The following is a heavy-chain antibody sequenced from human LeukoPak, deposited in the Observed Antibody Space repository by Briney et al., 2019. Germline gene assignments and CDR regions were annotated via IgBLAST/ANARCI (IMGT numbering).Heavy chain of an antibody. CDR2: ISWNSGSI. D-gene: IGHD6-13*01. Sequence: GGSLRLSCAASGFTFDDYAMHWVRQAPGKGLEWVSGISWNSGSIGYADSVKGRFTIPRDNAKNSLYLQMNSLRAEDTALYYCAKVMSSRYSSSWYFDYWGQGTLVTVSS. V-gene: IGHV3-9*01. CDR3: AKVMSSRYSSSWYFDY. J-gene: IGHJ4*02. CDR1: GFTFDDYA.